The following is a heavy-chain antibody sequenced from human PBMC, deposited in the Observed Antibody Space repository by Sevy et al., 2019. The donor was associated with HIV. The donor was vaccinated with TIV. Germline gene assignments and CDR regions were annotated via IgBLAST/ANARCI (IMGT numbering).Heavy chain of an antibody. V-gene: IGHV3-33*01. J-gene: IGHJ6*02. Sequence: GGSLRLSCAASGFTFSSYGMLWVRQAPGKGLEWVAVIWYDGSNKYYADSVKGRFTISRDNSKNTLYLQMNSLRAEDTAVYYCARDQGDIVVVVAVHYYYGMDVWGQGTTVTVSS. CDR1: GFTFSSYG. CDR2: IWYDGSNK. CDR3: ARDQGDIVVVVAVHYYYGMDV. D-gene: IGHD2-15*01.